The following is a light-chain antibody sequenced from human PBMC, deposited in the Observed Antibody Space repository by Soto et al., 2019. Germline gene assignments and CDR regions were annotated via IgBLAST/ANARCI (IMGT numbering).Light chain of an antibody. Sequence: QSALTQPASVSGSPGQSITISCTGTSGDIGGYNYVSWYQQHPGKDPKLLISEVTNRPSGVSNRFSGSKSGNTASLPISGLQAEDEADDYCSSYTTNITPVVFGGGTKLTVL. CDR1: SGDIGGYNY. V-gene: IGLV2-14*01. CDR3: SSYTTNITPVV. CDR2: EVT. J-gene: IGLJ2*01.